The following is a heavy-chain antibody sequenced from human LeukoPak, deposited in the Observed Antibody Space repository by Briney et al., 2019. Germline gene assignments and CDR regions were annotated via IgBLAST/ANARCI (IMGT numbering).Heavy chain of an antibody. CDR1: GYTLTELS. CDR2: FDPEDGET. CDR3: ATDVIAFGASDY. V-gene: IGHV1-24*01. J-gene: IGHJ4*02. D-gene: IGHD3-10*01. Sequence: GASVKVSCKVSGYTLTELSMHWVRQAPGKGLEWMGGFDPEDGETIYAQKFQGRVTMTEDTSTDTAYMELSSLRSEDTAVYYCATDVIAFGASDYWGQGTLVTVSS.